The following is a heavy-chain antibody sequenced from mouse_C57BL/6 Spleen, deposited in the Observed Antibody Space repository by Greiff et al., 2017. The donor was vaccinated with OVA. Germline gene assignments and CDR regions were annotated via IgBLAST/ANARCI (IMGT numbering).Heavy chain of an antibody. V-gene: IGHV1-82*01. CDR1: GYAFSSSW. Sequence: VKLMESGPELVKPGASVKISCKASGYAFSSSWMNWVKQRPGKGLEWIGRIYTGDGDTNYNGKFKGKATLTADKASSTAYMQLSSLTSEDSAVYFCAYYDLKYYAMDYWGQGTSVTVSS. CDR2: IYTGDGDT. J-gene: IGHJ4*01. CDR3: AYYDLKYYAMDY. D-gene: IGHD2-4*01.